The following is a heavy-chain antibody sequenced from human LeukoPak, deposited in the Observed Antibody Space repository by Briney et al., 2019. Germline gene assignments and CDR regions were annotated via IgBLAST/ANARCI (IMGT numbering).Heavy chain of an antibody. J-gene: IGHJ4*02. CDR2: ISSSSSYI. D-gene: IGHD6-6*01. CDR3: ARGIAAQGTDY. V-gene: IGHV3-21*01. Sequence: GGSLRLSCTASGFTFSSYSMNWVRQAPGKGLEWVSSISSSSSYIYYADSVKGRFTISRDNAKNSLYLQMNSLRAEDTAVYYCARGIAAQGTDYWGQGTLVTVSS. CDR1: GFTFSSYS.